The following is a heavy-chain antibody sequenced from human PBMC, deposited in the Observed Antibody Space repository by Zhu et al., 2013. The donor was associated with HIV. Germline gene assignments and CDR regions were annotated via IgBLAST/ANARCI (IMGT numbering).Heavy chain of an antibody. J-gene: IGHJ6*02. CDR1: GGTFSSYA. V-gene: IGHV1-69*01. D-gene: IGHD4-17*01. CDR3: ARTSSGYDYGDYRLDYYYYYGMDV. CDR2: IIPIFGTA. Sequence: QVQLVQSGAEVKKPGSSVKVSCKASGGTFSSYAISWVRQAPGQGLEWMGGIIPIFGTANYAQKFQGRVTITADESTSTAYMELSSLRSEDTAVYYCARTSSGYDYGDYRLDYYYYYGMDVWGQGTTVTVSS.